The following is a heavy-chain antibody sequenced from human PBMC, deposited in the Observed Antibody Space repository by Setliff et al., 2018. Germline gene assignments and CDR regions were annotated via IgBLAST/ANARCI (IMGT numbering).Heavy chain of an antibody. Sequence: ASVKVSCKASGYTFTDYGITWVRQAPGQGPEWMGWISAYSGETNYAQIFQGRVTMTTDTPTSTAYMELRSLRSDDTAVYYCAKGGDITSETYYYAGRGVWGRGTRVTVAS. V-gene: IGHV1-18*01. D-gene: IGHD1-20*01. CDR2: ISAYSGET. CDR1: GYTFTDYG. CDR3: AKGGDITSETYYYAGRGV. J-gene: IGHJ6*02.